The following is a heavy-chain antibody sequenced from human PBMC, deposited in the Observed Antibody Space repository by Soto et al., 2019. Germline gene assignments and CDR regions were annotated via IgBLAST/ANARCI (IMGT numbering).Heavy chain of an antibody. CDR2: IFPAYSDT. CDR1: GYSFSNYW. Sequence: GEALKIACKVSGYSFSNYWIAWVRQVPGKGLEWMGIIFPAYSDTKYSPSFQGQVTISADKSISTAYLQWSSLKASDTAMYYCASSVVVPSTMNYFDYWGQGSLVTVSS. CDR3: ASSVVVPSTMNYFDY. J-gene: IGHJ4*02. D-gene: IGHD2-15*01. V-gene: IGHV5-51*01.